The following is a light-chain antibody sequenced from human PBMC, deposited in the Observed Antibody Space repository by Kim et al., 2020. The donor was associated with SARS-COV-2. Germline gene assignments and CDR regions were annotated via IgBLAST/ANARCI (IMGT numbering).Light chain of an antibody. CDR2: WAS. CDR1: LSILYSPNNKSY. CDR3: QQYYLSPYT. Sequence: IVMIQSPDSLTVSLGERATINCKSSLSILYSPNNKSYLAWYQHRPGQPPKLLFYWASNRESGVPDRFSASGYGTDFTLTINNLQAEDVAVYYCQQYYLSPYTFGQGTKLEIK. J-gene: IGKJ2*01. V-gene: IGKV4-1*01.